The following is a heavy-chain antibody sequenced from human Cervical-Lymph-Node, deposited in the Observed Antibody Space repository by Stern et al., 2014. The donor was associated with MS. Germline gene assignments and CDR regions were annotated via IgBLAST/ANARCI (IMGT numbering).Heavy chain of an antibody. J-gene: IGHJ4*02. D-gene: IGHD1-7*01. Sequence: EVQLVESRGGLIQPGGSLRLSCAASGFNVSSHYMSWVRQAPGKGLEWVSIIYSDESTYYADSVKGRFTISRDNSKHTLFLQMNSLRAEDTAVYYCATGGTWNSYYFDQWGQGTLVTVSS. V-gene: IGHV3-53*01. CDR3: ATGGTWNSYYFDQ. CDR1: GFNVSSHY. CDR2: IYSDEST.